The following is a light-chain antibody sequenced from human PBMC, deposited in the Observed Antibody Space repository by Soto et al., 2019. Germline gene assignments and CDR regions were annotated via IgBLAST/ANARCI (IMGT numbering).Light chain of an antibody. CDR1: QSVSNY. J-gene: IGKJ4*01. CDR2: DAS. Sequence: EIVLTQSPATLSLSPGERATLSCRASQSVSNYLAWYQQKPGQAPRLLIYDASNRATGIPARFSGSGSGTAFTLTISSLEPEDFAVYYCQHRSDWPPLTFGGGTKVEIK. CDR3: QHRSDWPPLT. V-gene: IGKV3-11*01.